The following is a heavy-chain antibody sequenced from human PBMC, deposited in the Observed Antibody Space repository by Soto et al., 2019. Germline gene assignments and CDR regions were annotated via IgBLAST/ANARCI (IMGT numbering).Heavy chain of an antibody. CDR3: ARDPSLYCSGGSCNGYFDY. D-gene: IGHD2-15*01. J-gene: IGHJ4*02. Sequence: ASVKVSCKASGYTFTSYYMHWVRQAPGQGLEWMGIINPSGGSTSYAQKFQGRVTMTRDTSTSTVYMELSSLRSEDTAVYYCARDPSLYCSGGSCNGYFDYWGQGTLVTV. V-gene: IGHV1-46*03. CDR2: INPSGGST. CDR1: GYTFTSYY.